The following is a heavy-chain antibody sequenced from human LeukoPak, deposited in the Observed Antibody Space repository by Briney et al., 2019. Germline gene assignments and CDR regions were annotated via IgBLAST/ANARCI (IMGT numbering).Heavy chain of an antibody. CDR1: GGSISSSRYY. CDR2: IYYSGST. CDR3: ARHFSYYYYGLDV. Sequence: SETLSLTCSVSGGSISSSRYYWGWIRQPPGKGLEWIGSIYYSGSTCYNPSLKSRVTISVDTSKNQFSLKLSPVTAADTAVYYCARHFSYYYYGLDVWGQGTTVTVS. J-gene: IGHJ6*02. D-gene: IGHD2/OR15-2a*01. V-gene: IGHV4-39*01.